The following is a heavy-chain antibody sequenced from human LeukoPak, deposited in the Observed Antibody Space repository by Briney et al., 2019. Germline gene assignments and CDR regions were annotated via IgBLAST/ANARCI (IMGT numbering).Heavy chain of an antibody. V-gene: IGHV4-59*01. CDR2: IYYSGST. CDR1: GGSISTYY. CDR3: ATGSEGYPKRAFDI. Sequence: PSETLSLTCTVSGGSISTYYWSWIRQPPGKGLEWIGYIYYSGSTNYNPSLNSRITTSIDTSKNQFFLNLNSVTAADTAVYYCATGSEGYPKRAFDIWGRGTMVTVSS. D-gene: IGHD6-13*01. J-gene: IGHJ3*02.